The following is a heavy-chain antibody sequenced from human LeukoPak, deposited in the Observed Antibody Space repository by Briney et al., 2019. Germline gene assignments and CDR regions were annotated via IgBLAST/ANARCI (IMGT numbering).Heavy chain of an antibody. D-gene: IGHD6-13*01. Sequence: GGSLRLSCAASGFTFSSYAMSWVRQAPGKGLEWVSAISASGGSTYYAGSVKGRFTISRDNSKNTLYLQMNSLRAEDTAVYYCANGERSSSWLVDFDYWGQGTLVTVSS. CDR1: GFTFSSYA. V-gene: IGHV3-23*01. J-gene: IGHJ4*02. CDR3: ANGERSSSWLVDFDY. CDR2: ISASGGST.